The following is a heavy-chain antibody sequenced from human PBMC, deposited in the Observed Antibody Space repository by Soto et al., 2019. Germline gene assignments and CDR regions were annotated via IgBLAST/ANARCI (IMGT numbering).Heavy chain of an antibody. CDR2: IYWDDDQ. J-gene: IGHJ4*02. CDR3: AHIGVSRWFDF. CDR1: GFSLSTRGVG. V-gene: IGHV2-5*02. Sequence: QITLKESGPTLVKPTQTLTLTCTFSGFSLSTRGVGVGWIRQPPGKALECLALIYWDDDQRYSPSLKTRLTITKDISNNQVVLTMNNMDPIDTATYSCAHIGVSRWFDFWGQGTLVTVSS. D-gene: IGHD6-13*01.